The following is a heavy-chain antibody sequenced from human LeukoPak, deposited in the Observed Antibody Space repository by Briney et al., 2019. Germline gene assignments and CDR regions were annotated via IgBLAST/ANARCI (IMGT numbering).Heavy chain of an antibody. Sequence: GRSLRLSCAASGFTFSSYAMHWVRQAPGKGLEWVAVRSYDGSNKYYADSVKGRFTISRDNSKNTLYLQMNSLRAEDTAVYCCARDKGDYDFWSGSYYYYYGMDVWGQGTTVTVSS. V-gene: IGHV3-30-3*01. CDR2: RSYDGSNK. J-gene: IGHJ6*02. CDR3: ARDKGDYDFWSGSYYYYYGMDV. D-gene: IGHD3-3*01. CDR1: GFTFSSYA.